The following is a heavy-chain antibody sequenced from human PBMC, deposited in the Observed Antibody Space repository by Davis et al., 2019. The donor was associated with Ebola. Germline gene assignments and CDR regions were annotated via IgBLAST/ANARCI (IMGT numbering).Heavy chain of an antibody. D-gene: IGHD6-19*01. CDR3: ARDWGSGWYWFDP. Sequence: ASVQVSCKASGYTFTGYYMHWVRQAPGQGLEWMGRINPNSGGTNYAQKFQGRVTMTRDTSISTAYMELSRLRSDDTAVYYCARDWGSGWYWFDPWGQGTLVTVSS. J-gene: IGHJ5*02. CDR1: GYTFTGYY. V-gene: IGHV1-2*06. CDR2: INPNSGGT.